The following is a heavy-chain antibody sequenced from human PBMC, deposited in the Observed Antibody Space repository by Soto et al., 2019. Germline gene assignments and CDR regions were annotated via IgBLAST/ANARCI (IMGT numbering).Heavy chain of an antibody. CDR2: ISGSGGST. J-gene: IGHJ4*02. V-gene: IGHV3-23*01. D-gene: IGHD6-13*01. CDR3: ARVGVVTAAGTSDY. CDR1: GFTFRTYA. Sequence: EVQLLESGGGLVQPEGSLSLSCAASGFTFRTYAMTWVRQAPGKGLDWVSTISGSGGSTYYADSVKGRFTISRDNAKNSLYLQMNSLRAEDTAVYYCARVGVVTAAGTSDYWGQGTLVTVSS.